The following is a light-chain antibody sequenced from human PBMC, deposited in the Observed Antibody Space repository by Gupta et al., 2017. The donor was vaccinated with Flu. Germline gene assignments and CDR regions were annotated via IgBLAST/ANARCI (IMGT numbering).Light chain of an antibody. CDR3: QQRSNWPP. J-gene: IGKJ3*01. Sequence: SPATLSLSPGERATLSCRASQSVSSYLAWYQQKPGQAPRLLIYDASNRATGIPARFSGSGSGTDFTLTISSLEPEDFAVYYCQQRSNWPPFGPGTKVDIK. V-gene: IGKV3-11*01. CDR1: QSVSSY. CDR2: DAS.